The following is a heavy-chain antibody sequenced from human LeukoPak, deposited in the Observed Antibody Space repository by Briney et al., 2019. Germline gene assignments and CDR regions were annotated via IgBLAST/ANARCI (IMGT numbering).Heavy chain of an antibody. Sequence: GGSLRLSCAASGFTFNSYAMSWVRQAPGKGLEWVSGTSGSGSSTYYADSVKGRSTISRDNSKNTLSLQMNSLRAEDTAVYYCARGLSGTYFALDYWGQGTRVTVSS. CDR2: TSGSGSST. J-gene: IGHJ4*02. CDR3: ARGLSGTYFALDY. V-gene: IGHV3-23*01. D-gene: IGHD3-10*01. CDR1: GFTFNSYA.